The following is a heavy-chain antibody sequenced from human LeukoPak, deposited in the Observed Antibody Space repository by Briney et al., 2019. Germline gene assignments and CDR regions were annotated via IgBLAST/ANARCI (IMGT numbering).Heavy chain of an antibody. CDR2: IYYSGST. J-gene: IGHJ4*02. Sequence: RPSETLSLTCTVSGASISSNDYYWSWICQPPGKRLEGIGSIYYSGSTYYNPSLQSRVTISVDTSKNQFSLKLTSVTAADTAVYYCARRGRGSWVGGFLDYWGQGTLVTVSS. D-gene: IGHD6-13*01. CDR3: ARRGRGSWVGGFLDY. V-gene: IGHV4-39*01. CDR1: GASISSNDYY.